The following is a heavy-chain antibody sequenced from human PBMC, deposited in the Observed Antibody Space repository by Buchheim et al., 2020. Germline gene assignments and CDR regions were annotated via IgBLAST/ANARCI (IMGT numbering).Heavy chain of an antibody. V-gene: IGHV2-70*04. CDR2: IDWDDDK. D-gene: IGHD3-3*01. J-gene: IGHJ4*02. Sequence: QVTLKDSGPALVEPTQTLPLTCTFSGFSLNTNGMRVTWIRQPPGKALEWIARIDWDDDKFYNTSLKTRLTISNDTSKHQVLLTMAKMDPVDTGTYYCARVHPSTTIFGGITAEMYYFDYWGQGTL. CDR1: GFSLNTNGMR. CDR3: ARVHPSTTIFGGITAEMYYFDY.